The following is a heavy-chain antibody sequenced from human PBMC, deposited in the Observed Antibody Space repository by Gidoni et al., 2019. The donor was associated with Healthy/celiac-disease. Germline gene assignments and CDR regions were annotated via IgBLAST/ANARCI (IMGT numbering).Heavy chain of an antibody. D-gene: IGHD3-10*01. CDR1: GGTFSSYT. V-gene: IGHV1-69*02. J-gene: IGHJ5*02. CDR3: ARTSRSPYGSGSSLDNWFDP. CDR2: IIPILGIA. Sequence: QVQLVQSVAEVKKPWSSVKVSCKASGGTFSSYTISWVRQAPGQGLEWRGRIIPILGIANYAQKFKGRVTITADKSTSTAYMELSSLRSEDTAVYYCARTSRSPYGSGSSLDNWFDPWGQGTLVTFSS.